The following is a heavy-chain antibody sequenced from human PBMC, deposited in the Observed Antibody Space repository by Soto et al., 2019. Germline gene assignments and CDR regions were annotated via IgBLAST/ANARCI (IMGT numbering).Heavy chain of an antibody. CDR2: MNPNSGNT. V-gene: IGHV1-8*02. D-gene: IGHD3-22*01. J-gene: IGHJ4*02. CDR1: RDTFTSYA. CDR3: ARAHYYDSSGYYPNFDY. Sequence: ASVKVSCKASRDTFTSYAMHWVRQAPGQRLEWMGWMNPNSGNTGYAQKFQGRVTMTRNTSISTAYMELSSLRSEDTAVYYCARAHYYDSSGYYPNFDYWGQGTLVTVSS.